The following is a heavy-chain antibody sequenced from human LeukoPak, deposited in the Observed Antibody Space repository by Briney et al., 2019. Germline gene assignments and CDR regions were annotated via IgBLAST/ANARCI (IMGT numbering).Heavy chain of an antibody. J-gene: IGHJ5*02. D-gene: IGHD6-6*01. CDR2: IYHSGST. Sequence: SQTLSLTCTVSGGSISSGGYYWSWIRQPPGKGLEWIGYIYHSGSTYYNPSLKSRVTISVDRSKNQFSLKLSSVTAADTAVYYCARDIAEQLVLGSRWFDPWGQGTLVTVSS. V-gene: IGHV4-30-2*01. CDR1: GGSISSGGYY. CDR3: ARDIAEQLVLGSRWFDP.